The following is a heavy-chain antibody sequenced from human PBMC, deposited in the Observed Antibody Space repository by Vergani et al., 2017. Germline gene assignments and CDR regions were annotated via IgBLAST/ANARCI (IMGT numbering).Heavy chain of an antibody. CDR1: GTSISGSSDY. J-gene: IGHJ4*02. CDR2: IFYTGTS. V-gene: IGHV4-39*01. D-gene: IGHD6-19*01. Sequence: QLQLQESGPGLLKPSETLSLTCSVSGTSISGSSDYWGWIRQPPGKGLEWIGSIFYTGTSYYNPSLESRATNSVDTSKNQFSLKLSSVTAADTAVYYCARVVSTNSRIAVAGKLDYWGQGTLVTVSS. CDR3: ARVVSTNSRIAVAGKLDY.